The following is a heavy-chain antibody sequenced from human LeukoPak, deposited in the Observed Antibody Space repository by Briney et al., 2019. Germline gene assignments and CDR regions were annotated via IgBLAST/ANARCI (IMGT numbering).Heavy chain of an antibody. CDR2: IYYSGST. CDR1: GGSISSYY. CDR3: ARSDFINYGGYFDY. J-gene: IGHJ4*02. Sequence: SETLSLTCTVSGGSISSYYWSWIRQPPGKGLERIGYIYYSGSTNYNPSLKSRVTISVDTSKNQFSLKLSSVTAADTAVYYCARSDFINYGGYFDYWGQGTLVTVSS. D-gene: IGHD4-11*01. V-gene: IGHV4-59*01.